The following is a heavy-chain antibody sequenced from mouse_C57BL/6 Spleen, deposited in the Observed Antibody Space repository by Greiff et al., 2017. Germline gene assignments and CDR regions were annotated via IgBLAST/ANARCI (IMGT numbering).Heavy chain of an antibody. V-gene: IGHV3-6*01. CDR2: ISYDGSN. D-gene: IGHD2-2*01. CDR1: GYSITSGYY. CDR3: ASYGYDGAWFAY. J-gene: IGHJ3*01. Sequence: EVHLVESGPGLVKPSQSLSLTCSVTGYSITSGYYWNWIRQFPGNKLEWMGYISYDGSNNYNPSLKNRISITRDTSKNQFFLKLNSVTTEDTATYYCASYGYDGAWFAYWGQGTLVTVSA.